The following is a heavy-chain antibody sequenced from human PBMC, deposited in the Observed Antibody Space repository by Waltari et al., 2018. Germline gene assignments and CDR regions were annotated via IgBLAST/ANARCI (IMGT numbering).Heavy chain of an antibody. CDR3: ARTFGSGYYYYMDV. J-gene: IGHJ6*03. CDR2: MNPNSGNT. Sequence: QVQLVQSGAEVKKPGASVKVSCKASGYNFTSYDINWVRQATGQGLEWMGWMNPNSGNTGYAQKFQGRVTSTRNTSISTAYMELSSLRSEDTAVYYCARTFGSGYYYYMDVWGKGTTVTVSS. D-gene: IGHD3-3*01. CDR1: GYNFTSYD. V-gene: IGHV1-8*03.